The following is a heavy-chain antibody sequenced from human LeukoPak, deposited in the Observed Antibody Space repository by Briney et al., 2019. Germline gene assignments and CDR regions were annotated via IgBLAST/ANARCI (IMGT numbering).Heavy chain of an antibody. V-gene: IGHV1-46*01. D-gene: IGHD1-26*01. J-gene: IGHJ4*02. Sequence: ASVKVSCKASGYTFTSYYMHWVRQAPGQGLEWMGIINPSGGSTSYAQKFQGRVTMTRDTSTSTVYMELSSLRSEDTAVYYCARAGIVGARGPPDLDFDYWGQGTLVTVSS. CDR2: INPSGGST. CDR1: GYTFTSYY. CDR3: ARAGIVGARGPPDLDFDY.